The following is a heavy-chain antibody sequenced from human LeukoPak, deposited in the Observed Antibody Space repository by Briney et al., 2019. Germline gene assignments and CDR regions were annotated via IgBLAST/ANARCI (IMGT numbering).Heavy chain of an antibody. V-gene: IGHV3-21*04. CDR1: GFTFSSYS. D-gene: IGHD4-17*01. Sequence: GGSLRLSCAASGFTFSSYSMNWVRQAPGKGLEWVSSISSSSSYIYYADSVKGRFTISRDNAKNSLYLQMNSLRAEDTALYHCARADGDYVNWYFDLWGRGTLVTVSS. CDR3: ARADGDYVNWYFDL. J-gene: IGHJ2*01. CDR2: ISSSSSYI.